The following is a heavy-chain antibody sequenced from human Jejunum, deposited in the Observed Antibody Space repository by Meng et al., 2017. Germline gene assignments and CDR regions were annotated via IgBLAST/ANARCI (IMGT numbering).Heavy chain of an antibody. CDR3: ARGDYCSGDSCHSNYNHF. CDR2: IHSSGST. Sequence: SETLSLTCTVSGGSINNNYWTWIRQPAGKGLEWLGRIHSSGSTNYNPSLESRVTMSVDTSKNQFYLKVNSVTAADTAVYYCARGDYCSGDSCHSNYNHFWGQGTLVTVSS. J-gene: IGHJ4*02. D-gene: IGHD2-15*01. CDR1: GGSINNNY. V-gene: IGHV4-4*07.